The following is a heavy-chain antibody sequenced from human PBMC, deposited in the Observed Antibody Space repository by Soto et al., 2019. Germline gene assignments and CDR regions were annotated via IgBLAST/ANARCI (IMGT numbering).Heavy chain of an antibody. CDR1: GFTFSRYG. J-gene: IGHJ6*02. CDR2: IWYDGTKK. CDR3: AREGIENTRGLDV. Sequence: QVQVVESGGGVVQPGRSLRLSCAASGFTFSRYGMHWVRQAPGKGLEWMSVIWYDGTKKYYADSVKGRFTISRDNSKNTVYVAMNSLRAEDSAVYYCAREGIENTRGLDVWGQGTTVTVSS. V-gene: IGHV3-33*01. D-gene: IGHD1-26*01.